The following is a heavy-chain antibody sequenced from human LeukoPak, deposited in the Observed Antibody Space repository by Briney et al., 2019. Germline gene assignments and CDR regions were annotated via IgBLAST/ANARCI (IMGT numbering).Heavy chain of an antibody. CDR2: ISYDGSNK. V-gene: IGHV3-30*18. CDR3: VKDPVDHCNGGSCPYFAY. J-gene: IGHJ4*02. D-gene: IGHD2-15*01. Sequence: PGGSLRLSCAASGFTFSGYGMHWVRQAPGKGLEWAAIISYDGSNKYYPDSVKGRFTISRDNSKNTLYLQMNSLRAEDTAVYYCVKDPVDHCNGGSCPYFAYWGQGTLVTVSS. CDR1: GFTFSGYG.